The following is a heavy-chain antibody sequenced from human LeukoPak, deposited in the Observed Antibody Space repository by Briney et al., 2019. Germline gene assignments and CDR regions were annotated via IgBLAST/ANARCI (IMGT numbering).Heavy chain of an antibody. CDR1: GFTFSSYE. CDR2: ISSSGSTI. V-gene: IGHV3-48*03. CDR3: AKAHGGSNWFDP. J-gene: IGHJ5*02. D-gene: IGHD4-23*01. Sequence: GGSLRLSCAASGFTFSSYEMNWVRQAPGKGLEWVSYISSSGSTIYYADSVKGRFTISRDNSKNTLYLQMNSLRAEDTAVYYCAKAHGGSNWFDPWGQGTLVTVSS.